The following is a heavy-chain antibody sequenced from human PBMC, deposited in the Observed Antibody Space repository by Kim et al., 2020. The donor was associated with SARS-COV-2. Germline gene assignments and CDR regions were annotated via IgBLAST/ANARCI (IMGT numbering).Heavy chain of an antibody. D-gene: IGHD3-16*01. Sequence: NIGYADSVKGRFTISRDNAKNSVYLQMNSLRPEDTALYYCTRGRGGFNVWGQGTTVTVSS. CDR3: TRGRGGFNV. V-gene: IGHV3-9*01. CDR2: NI. J-gene: IGHJ6*02.